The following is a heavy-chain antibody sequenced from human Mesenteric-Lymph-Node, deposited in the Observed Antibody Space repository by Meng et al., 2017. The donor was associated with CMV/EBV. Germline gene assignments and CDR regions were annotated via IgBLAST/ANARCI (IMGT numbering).Heavy chain of an antibody. CDR3: ARRNYRGYNWFDP. D-gene: IGHD1-7*01. J-gene: IGHJ5*02. CDR1: GGSFSGYY. Sequence: CAVYGGSFSGYYWSWLRQPPGKGLEWIGEINHSGSTNYNPSLKSRVTISVDTSKNQFSLKLSSVTAADTAVYYCARRNYRGYNWFDPWGQGTLVTVSS. CDR2: INHSGST. V-gene: IGHV4-34*01.